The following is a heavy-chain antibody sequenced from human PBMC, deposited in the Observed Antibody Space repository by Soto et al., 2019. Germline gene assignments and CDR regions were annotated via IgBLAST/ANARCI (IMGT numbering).Heavy chain of an antibody. CDR3: ARMFGFSYGPANRGMDV. CDR2: ISSDGTEK. Sequence: QVQLVESGGGVAQPGRSLRLFCAASGFTLSSYSLHWVRQSPGKGLEWVAAISSDGTEKHYADSVKGRFTISRDNSKNTLSLQLNSLRTEDTAVYYFARMFGFSYGPANRGMDVWGPGTTVTVSS. V-gene: IGHV3-30*04. J-gene: IGHJ6*02. CDR1: GFTLSSYS. D-gene: IGHD5-18*01.